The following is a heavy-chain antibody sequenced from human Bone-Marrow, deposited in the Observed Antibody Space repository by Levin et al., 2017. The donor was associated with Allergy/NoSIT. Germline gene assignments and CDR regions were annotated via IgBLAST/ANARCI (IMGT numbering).Heavy chain of an antibody. J-gene: IGHJ4*02. CDR1: GFTFSSYA. CDR3: AKEGGYDYPFDY. D-gene: IGHD5-12*01. CDR2: ISGSGGST. V-gene: IGHV3-23*01. Sequence: ETLSLTCAASGFTFSSYAMSWVRQAPGKGLEWVSAISGSGGSTYYADSVKGRFTISRDNSKNTLYLQMNSLRAEDTAVYYCAKEGGYDYPFDYWGQGTLVTVSS.